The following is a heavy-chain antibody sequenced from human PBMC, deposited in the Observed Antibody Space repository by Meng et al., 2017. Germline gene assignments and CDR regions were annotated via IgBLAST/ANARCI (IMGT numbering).Heavy chain of an antibody. D-gene: IGHD3-10*01. CDR3: ARVKMVRGFYYGMDV. CDR1: GFTFSSYW. CDR2: INSDGSST. Sequence: GESLKISCAASGFTFSSYWMHWVRQAPGKGLVWVSRINSDGSSTSYADSVKGRFTISRDNAKNTLYLQMNSLRAEDTAVYYCARVKMVRGFYYGMDVWGQGTTVTGSS. J-gene: IGHJ6*02. V-gene: IGHV3-74*01.